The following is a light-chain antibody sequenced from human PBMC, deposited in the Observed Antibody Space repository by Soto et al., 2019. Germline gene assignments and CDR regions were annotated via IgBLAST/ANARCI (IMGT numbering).Light chain of an antibody. CDR3: LQHNSYPPT. CDR1: QGIRND. Sequence: DIQMTPSPSSLSASVGDRVTITCRASQGIRNDLGWYQQKPGKATKRLIYYASSLQSGVPSRFSVSGAGTDFNLPISSLQPEDVTTYYCLQHNSYPPTFRQGTKVEIK. J-gene: IGKJ1*01. V-gene: IGKV1-17*01. CDR2: YAS.